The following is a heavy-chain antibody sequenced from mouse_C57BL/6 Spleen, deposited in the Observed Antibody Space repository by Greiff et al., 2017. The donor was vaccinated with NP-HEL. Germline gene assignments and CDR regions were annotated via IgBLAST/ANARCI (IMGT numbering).Heavy chain of an antibody. Sequence: QVQLQQSGAELVKPGASVKLSCKASGYTFTSYWMQWVNQRPGQGLEWIGGIDPSDSYTNYNQKFKGKATLTVDTSSSTAYMQLSRLTSEDSAVYYCARCTRVVAEGAMDYWGQGTSVTVSS. CDR3: ARCTRVVAEGAMDY. CDR1: GYTFTSYW. CDR2: IDPSDSYT. D-gene: IGHD1-1*02. J-gene: IGHJ4*01. V-gene: IGHV1-50*01.